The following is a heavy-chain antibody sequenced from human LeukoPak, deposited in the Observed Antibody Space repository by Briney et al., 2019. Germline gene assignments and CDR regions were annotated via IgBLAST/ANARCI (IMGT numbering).Heavy chain of an antibody. J-gene: IGHJ5*02. CDR2: IYYSGST. CDR1: GGSISSSSYY. V-gene: IGHV4-39*01. Sequence: PSETLSLTCTVSGGSISSSSYYWGWIRQPPGKGLEWIGSIYYSGSTYYNPSLKSRVTISVDTSKNQFSLKLSSVTAADTAVYYRARLGYSSGWYWFDPWGQGTLVTVSS. D-gene: IGHD6-19*01. CDR3: ARLGYSSGWYWFDP.